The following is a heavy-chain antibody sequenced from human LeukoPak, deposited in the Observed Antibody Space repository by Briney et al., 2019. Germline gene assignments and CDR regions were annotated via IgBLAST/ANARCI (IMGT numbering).Heavy chain of an antibody. CDR1: GGTFSDYS. CDR3: ARDRPRARYFDY. D-gene: IGHD2-15*01. J-gene: IGHJ4*02. CDR2: IIPILNVP. Sequence: GASVKVSCKASGGTFSDYSISWVRQAPGQGLEWMGRIIPILNVPDYEQKFEGRVTITADKSTSTAYMELSSLKSEDTAVYFCARDRPRARYFDYWGQGTLVTVSS. V-gene: IGHV1-69*04.